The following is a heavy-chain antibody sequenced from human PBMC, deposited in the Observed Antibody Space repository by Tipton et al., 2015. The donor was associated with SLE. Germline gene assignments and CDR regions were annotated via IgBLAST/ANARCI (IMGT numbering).Heavy chain of an antibody. D-gene: IGHD6-19*01. J-gene: IGHJ4*02. CDR2: IYYSGSA. CDR1: GASISRGGYY. V-gene: IGHV4-31*03. Sequence: LRLSCTVSGASISRGGYYWSWIRQLPGKGLEWIGYIYYSGSAYYNPSLKGRVTISVATSKNQFSLKLRSVTAADTAVYYCARGFLSGRYEDYWGRGTLVTVSS. CDR3: ARGFLSGRYEDY.